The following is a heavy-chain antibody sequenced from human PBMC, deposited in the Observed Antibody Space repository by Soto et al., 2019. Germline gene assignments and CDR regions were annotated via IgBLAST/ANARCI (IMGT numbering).Heavy chain of an antibody. CDR2: IYHSGST. CDR3: ARDSRAPYYYDSSGTGVFDY. D-gene: IGHD3-22*01. Sequence: QVQLQESGPGLVKPSGTLSLTCAVSGGSISSSNWWSWVRQPPGKGLEWIGEIYHSGSTNYNPSLKSRVTISVDKSKNQFSLKLSSVTAADTAVYYCARDSRAPYYYDSSGTGVFDYWGQGTLVTVSS. V-gene: IGHV4-4*02. CDR1: GGSISSSNW. J-gene: IGHJ4*02.